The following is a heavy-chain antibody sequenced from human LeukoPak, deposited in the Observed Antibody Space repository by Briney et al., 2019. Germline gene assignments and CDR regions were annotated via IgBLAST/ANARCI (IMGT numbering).Heavy chain of an antibody. D-gene: IGHD6-19*01. Sequence: SETLSLTCTVSGGSVSSDSYYWSWIRQPPGKGLEWIGYIYYSGSTNYNPSLKSRVTISVDTSKNQFSLKLSSVTAADTAVYYCARASSSGWEKYYFDYWGQGTLVTVSS. V-gene: IGHV4-61*01. CDR1: GGSVSSDSYY. CDR2: IYYSGST. J-gene: IGHJ4*02. CDR3: ARASSSGWEKYYFDY.